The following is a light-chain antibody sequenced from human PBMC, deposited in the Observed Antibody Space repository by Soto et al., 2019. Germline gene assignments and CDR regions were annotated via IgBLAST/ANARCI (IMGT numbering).Light chain of an antibody. CDR1: QSVSVNS. V-gene: IGKV3-20*01. Sequence: EIVLTQSPGTLSLSPGERATLSCRASQSVSVNSLAWYQQKGGQAPRLLIYAASTRATGVPDRFSGTGSGTDFALTISRLETDDSAVYYCQQYYNWYTFGQGTKLEIK. CDR2: AAS. CDR3: QQYYNWYT. J-gene: IGKJ2*01.